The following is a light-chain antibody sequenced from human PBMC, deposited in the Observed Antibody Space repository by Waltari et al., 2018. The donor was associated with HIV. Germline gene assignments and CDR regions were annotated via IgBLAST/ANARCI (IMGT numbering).Light chain of an antibody. CDR3: ALWDDSLNGVL. CDR2: SNN. Sequence: QSELSQPPSASGTPGQRVAISCSGSSSNIGRNTGNWYQQPPGTAPKLLIYSNNQRPSGVPDRFSGSKSGTSASLAITGLQSEDEADYYCALWDDSLNGVLFGGGTKLTVL. V-gene: IGLV1-44*01. CDR1: SSNIGRNT. J-gene: IGLJ2*01.